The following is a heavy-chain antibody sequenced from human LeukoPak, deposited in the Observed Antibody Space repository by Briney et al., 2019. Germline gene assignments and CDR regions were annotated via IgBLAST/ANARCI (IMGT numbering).Heavy chain of an antibody. D-gene: IGHD3-9*01. CDR3: ARFSVGGRYDFDY. V-gene: IGHV1-2*02. CDR1: GYTFTGYY. J-gene: IGHJ4*02. Sequence: ASVKVSCKASGYTFTGYYMHWVRQAPGQGLEWMGWISPNTGGTNYAEKFQGRVTMTRDTSISTAYMELSRLRSDDTAVYYCARFSVGGRYDFDYWGQGTLVTVSS. CDR2: ISPNTGGT.